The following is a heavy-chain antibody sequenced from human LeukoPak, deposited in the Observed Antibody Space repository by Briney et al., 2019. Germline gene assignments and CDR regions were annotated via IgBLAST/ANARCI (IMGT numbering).Heavy chain of an antibody. D-gene: IGHD6-25*01. Sequence: GASVKVSCKASGYTFTSYGISWVRQAPGQGLEWMGWISAYNGNTNYAQQFQGRVTMTRNTSISTAYMELSSLRSEDTAVYYCARVSWWRASTGLDLGYWGQGTLVTVSS. J-gene: IGHJ4*02. V-gene: IGHV1-18*01. CDR2: ISAYNGNT. CDR3: ARVSWWRASTGLDLGY. CDR1: GYTFTSYG.